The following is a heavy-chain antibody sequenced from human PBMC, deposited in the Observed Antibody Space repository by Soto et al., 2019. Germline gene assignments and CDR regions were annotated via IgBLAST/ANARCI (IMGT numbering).Heavy chain of an antibody. J-gene: IGHJ4*02. CDR2: ISGSGGST. CDR1: GLSFSTYA. D-gene: IGHD2-2*02. V-gene: IGHV3-23*01. Sequence: RSLRLSSADSGLSFSTYAISWVRQAPGRGLEWVSAISGSGGSTYYAASVKGRFTISRDNSKNTLFLQMKSLRDEDTAVHYCARGLGYCSSTSCYIWFDYWGQGTLVTASS. CDR3: ARGLGYCSSTSCYIWFDY.